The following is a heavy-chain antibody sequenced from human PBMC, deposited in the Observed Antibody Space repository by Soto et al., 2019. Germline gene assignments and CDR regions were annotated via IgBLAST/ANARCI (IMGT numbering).Heavy chain of an antibody. CDR3: ARASYFRPSGSYYFVS. CDR2: VYSNGNT. D-gene: IGHD3-10*01. J-gene: IGHJ4*02. CDR1: DDSLTTNKYA. V-gene: IGHV4-31*03. Sequence: QVQLQESGPGLVKPSQTLSLTCTVSDDSLTTNKYAWTWIRQNPEKGLEWIGYVYSNGNTRSSPSLQSRVSMSVDTSKSHFSLRLSSVTAADTVVYFCARASYFRPSGSYYFVSWGQGTLVTVSS.